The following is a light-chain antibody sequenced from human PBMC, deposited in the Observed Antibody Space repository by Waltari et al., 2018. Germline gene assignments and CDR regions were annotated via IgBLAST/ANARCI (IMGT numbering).Light chain of an antibody. CDR3: CSYAPGSTYV. V-gene: IGLV2-23*01. J-gene: IGLJ1*01. CDR1: SSDVGSYNF. Sequence: QSALTQPASVSGSPGQSITISCTGTSSDVGSYNFVSWYQQSPGKAPKLMILTDRFSGSKSDNTASRTISGLQAEDEADYYCCSYAPGSTYVFGTGTKVTVL.